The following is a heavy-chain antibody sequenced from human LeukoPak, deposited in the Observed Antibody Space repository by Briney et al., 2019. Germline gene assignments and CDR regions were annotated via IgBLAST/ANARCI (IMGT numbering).Heavy chain of an antibody. D-gene: IGHD4-17*01. V-gene: IGHV1-69*05. J-gene: IGHJ6*03. CDR3: ARLAPKHYGSRSYFYYYMDV. CDR1: GGTFSSYA. Sequence: ASVKVSCKASGGTFSSYAISWVRQAPGQGLEWMGGIFSGTTNYAQRFQGRVTITTDESTSTAYMELSSLRSEDTAVYYCARLAPKHYGSRSYFYYYMDVWGKGTTVTVSS. CDR2: IFSGTT.